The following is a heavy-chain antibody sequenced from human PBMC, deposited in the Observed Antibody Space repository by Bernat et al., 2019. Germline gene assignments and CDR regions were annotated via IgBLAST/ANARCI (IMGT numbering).Heavy chain of an antibody. V-gene: IGHV3-23*01. J-gene: IGHJ4*02. CDR1: GFTFSSYA. Sequence: EVQLLESGGGLVQPGGSLRLSCAASGFTFSSYAMSWVRQAPGKGLEWVSAISGSGGSTYYADSVKGRFTISRDNSKNTLYLQMNSLRAEDTAVYYCAKVYYYDSSGYYTYPYYFDYWGQGTLVTVSS. CDR2: ISGSGGST. CDR3: AKVYYYDSSGYYTYPYYFDY. D-gene: IGHD3-22*01.